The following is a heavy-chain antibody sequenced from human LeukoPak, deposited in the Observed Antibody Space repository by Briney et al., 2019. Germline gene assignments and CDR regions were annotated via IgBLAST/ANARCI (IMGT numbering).Heavy chain of an antibody. Sequence: SETLSLTCTVSGGSISSYYWSWIREPPGKGLEWIGYIYYSGSTNYNPSLKSRVTISVDTSKNQFSLKLISVTAADTAVYYCARGSRVVVIGYWGQGTLVTVSS. J-gene: IGHJ4*02. D-gene: IGHD3-22*01. CDR3: ARGSRVVVIGY. V-gene: IGHV4-59*08. CDR1: GGSISSYY. CDR2: IYYSGST.